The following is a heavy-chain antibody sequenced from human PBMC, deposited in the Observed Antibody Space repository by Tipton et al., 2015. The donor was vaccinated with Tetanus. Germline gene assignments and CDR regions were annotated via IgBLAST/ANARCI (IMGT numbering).Heavy chain of an antibody. CDR2: INHSGST. CDR1: GGSFSGYY. CDR3: ARGRYCSGGSCYFDY. D-gene: IGHD2-15*01. J-gene: IGHJ4*02. V-gene: IGHV4-34*01. Sequence: TLSLTCAVHGGSFSGYYWSWIRQSPGKGLEWIGEINHSGSTNYNPSLKSRVTISVDTSKNQFSLKLSSVTAADTAVYYCARGRYCSGGSCYFDYWGQGTLVTVSS.